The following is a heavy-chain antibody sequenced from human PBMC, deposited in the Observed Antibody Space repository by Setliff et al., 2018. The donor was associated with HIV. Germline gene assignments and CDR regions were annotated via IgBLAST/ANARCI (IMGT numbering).Heavy chain of an antibody. CDR3: ARDDSSGWHFYYYYGMDV. Sequence: SETLSLTCTVSGYSISSGYYWGWIRQPPGKGLEWIGSIHHSGSTYYNPSLKSRVTISVDTSKNQFSLKLSSVTAADTAVYYCARDDSSGWHFYYYYGMDVWGQGTTVTVSS. CDR2: IHHSGST. J-gene: IGHJ6*02. CDR1: GYSISSGYY. D-gene: IGHD6-19*01. V-gene: IGHV4-38-2*02.